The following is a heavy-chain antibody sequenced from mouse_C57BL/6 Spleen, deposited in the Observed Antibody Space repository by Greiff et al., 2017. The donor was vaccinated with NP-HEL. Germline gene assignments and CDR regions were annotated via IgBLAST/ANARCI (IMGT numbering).Heavy chain of an antibody. V-gene: IGHV1-80*01. CDR1: GYAFSSYW. CDR2: IYPGDGDT. J-gene: IGHJ3*01. D-gene: IGHD3-1*01. CDR3: ARRAPFYPVAY. Sequence: VQLQQSGAELVKPGASVKISCKASGYAFSSYWMNWVKQRPGKGLEWIGQIYPGDGDTNYNEKFKGKATLTADKSSSTAYMQLSSLTSEDSAVYFWARRAPFYPVAYWGQGTLVTVSA.